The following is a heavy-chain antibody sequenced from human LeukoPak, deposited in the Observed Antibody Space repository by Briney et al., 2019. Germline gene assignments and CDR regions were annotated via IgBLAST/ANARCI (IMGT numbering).Heavy chain of an antibody. J-gene: IGHJ5*02. D-gene: IGHD7-27*01. V-gene: IGHV1-69*13. CDR1: GGTFSSYA. CDR2: IIPIFGTA. Sequence: SVKVSCKASGGTFSSYAISWVRQAPGQGLEWMGGIIPIFGTANYAQKFQGRVTITADESTSTAYMELSSLRSEDTAVYYCAREVGLGKGWFDPWSQGTLVTVSS. CDR3: AREVGLGKGWFDP.